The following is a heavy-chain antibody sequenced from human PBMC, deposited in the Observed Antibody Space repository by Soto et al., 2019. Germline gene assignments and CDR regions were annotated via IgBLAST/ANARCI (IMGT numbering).Heavy chain of an antibody. CDR3: ARARYYDRY. J-gene: IGHJ4*02. Sequence: EVQVVESGGGLVQPGGSLRLSCEVSGFTLSAYWMTWVRQAPGKGLQWVANINHDGSEIHYVDSVKGRFTISRDNAKNSLSLQMNSLKVEDTAVYYCARARYYDRYWGRGTRVTVSS. CDR2: INHDGSEI. CDR1: GFTLSAYW. D-gene: IGHD3-22*01. V-gene: IGHV3-7*04.